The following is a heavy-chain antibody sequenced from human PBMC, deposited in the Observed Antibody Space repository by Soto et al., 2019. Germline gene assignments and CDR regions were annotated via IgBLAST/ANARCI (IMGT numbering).Heavy chain of an antibody. CDR2: VNGDSGNT. CDR1: GYTFSNYG. CDR3: ARGTGLDDGSDL. V-gene: IGHV1-18*01. J-gene: IGHJ3*01. Sequence: QVHLVQSGGEVKKPGASVKISCQTSGYTFSNYGITWVRQAPGQGLEWVGWVNGDSGNTNYAQNMEGRVTMTTDASTATADMEFRILRSDDTATYYCARGTGLDDGSDLWGQGTVVTVSS. D-gene: IGHD1-1*01.